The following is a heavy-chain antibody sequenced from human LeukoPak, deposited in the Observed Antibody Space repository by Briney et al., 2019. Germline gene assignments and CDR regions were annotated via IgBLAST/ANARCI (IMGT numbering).Heavy chain of an antibody. J-gene: IGHJ6*02. CDR3: ARDSSARMDV. CDR2: INHSGRT. Sequence: SETLSLTCSVYGGSLSGYYWSWIRQPPGKGLEWIGEINHSGRTNFSPSLKSRVTVALDTSKDQFSLKLTSVTAADTAVYYCARDSSARMDVWGQGTTVTVSS. V-gene: IGHV4-34*01. CDR1: GGSLSGYY.